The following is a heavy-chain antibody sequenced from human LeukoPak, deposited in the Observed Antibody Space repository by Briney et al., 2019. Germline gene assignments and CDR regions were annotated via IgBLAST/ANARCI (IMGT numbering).Heavy chain of an antibody. CDR3: ARLNWNDGY. J-gene: IGHJ4*02. CDR2: IYYSGST. Sequence: SETLSLTCTVSGGSISSSSYYWGWIRQPPGKGLEWIGSIYYSGSTYYNPSLKSRVTMSVDTSKNQFSLKLSSVTAADTAVYYCARLNWNDGYWGQGTLVTVSS. V-gene: IGHV4-39*01. CDR1: GGSISSSSYY. D-gene: IGHD1-1*01.